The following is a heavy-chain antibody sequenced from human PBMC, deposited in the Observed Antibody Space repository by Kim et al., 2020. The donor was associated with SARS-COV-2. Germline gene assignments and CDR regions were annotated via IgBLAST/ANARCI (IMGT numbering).Heavy chain of an antibody. J-gene: IGHJ1*01. D-gene: IGHD6-13*01. Sequence: AESVKGRLTIARDNSKNTLYMQKNSLRAEDTAVYYCAKGPYSSSWYFFQHWGQGTLVTVSS. CDR3: AKGPYSSSWYFFQH. V-gene: IGHV3-23*01.